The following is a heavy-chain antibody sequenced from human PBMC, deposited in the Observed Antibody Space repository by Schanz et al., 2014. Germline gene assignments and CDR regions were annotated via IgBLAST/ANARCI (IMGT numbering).Heavy chain of an antibody. CDR2: ISGSGGIT. J-gene: IGHJ5*02. D-gene: IGHD5-12*01. Sequence: EVQLLESGGGLVQPGGSLRLSCAASGFTFSSYAISWVRQAPGKGLEWVAAISGSGGITYYADSVRGRFTISSDSSKNTLYLQMISLRADDTAVYYCAKKVPAYDPCDTWGQGTLVIVSS. V-gene: IGHV3-23*01. CDR3: AKKVPAYDPCDT. CDR1: GFTFSSYA.